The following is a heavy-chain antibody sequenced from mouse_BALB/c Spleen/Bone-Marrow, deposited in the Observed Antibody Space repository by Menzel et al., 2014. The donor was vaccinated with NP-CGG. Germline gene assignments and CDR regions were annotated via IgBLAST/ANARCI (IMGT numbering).Heavy chain of an antibody. CDR1: GFTFSSFG. CDR2: ISSGSSTI. J-gene: IGHJ2*01. Sequence: EVQLVESGGGLVQPGGSRKLSCAASGFTFSSFGMHWVRQAPEKGLEWVAYISSGSSTIFYADTVKGRFTVSRDNPKNTLFLQMTSLRSEDTAMYYCTRGGNWDDFDYWGQGTTLTGSS. CDR3: TRGGNWDDFDY. V-gene: IGHV5-17*02. D-gene: IGHD4-1*01.